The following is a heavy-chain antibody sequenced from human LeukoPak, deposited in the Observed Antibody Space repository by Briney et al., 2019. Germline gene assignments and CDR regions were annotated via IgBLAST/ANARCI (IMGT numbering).Heavy chain of an antibody. V-gene: IGHV3-30*02. CDR3: AEDQQLQPFHY. CDR1: GFIFSTYG. CDR2: IQFDGTDE. D-gene: IGHD2-2*01. J-gene: IGHJ4*02. Sequence: GGSLRLSCAASGFIFSTYGMHWVRQAPGKGLEWVAFIQFDGTDEHYADSVKGRFTISRDNSKNTLYLQMNSLRAEDTSVYYCAEDQQLQPFHYWGQGTLVTVSS.